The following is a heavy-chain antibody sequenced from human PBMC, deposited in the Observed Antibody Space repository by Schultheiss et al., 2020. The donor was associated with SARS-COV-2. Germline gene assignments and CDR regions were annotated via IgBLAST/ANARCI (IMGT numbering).Heavy chain of an antibody. CDR2: ISSSSSYI. V-gene: IGHV3-21*01. Sequence: GESLKISCAASGFTFSSYSMNWVRQAPGKGLEWVSSISSSSSYIYYADSVKGRFTIFRDNAKNSLYLQMNSLRAEDTAVYYCARAKDPNWNYARPFDPWGQGTLVTVSS. CDR1: GFTFSSYS. CDR3: ARAKDPNWNYARPFDP. J-gene: IGHJ5*02. D-gene: IGHD1-7*01.